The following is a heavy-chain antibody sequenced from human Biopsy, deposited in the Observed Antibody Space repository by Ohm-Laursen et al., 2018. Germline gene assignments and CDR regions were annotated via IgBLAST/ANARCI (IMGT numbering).Heavy chain of an antibody. CDR3: ARDSSRRAREGGMDA. CDR2: ISETSSHI. CDR1: GFSVSSYG. Sequence: LRLSCTASGFSVSSYGMNWVRQAPGKGLEWISYISETSSHIYDADSVRGRFTVARDIAKNSLYLQLNSLRVEDTAVYYCARDSSRRAREGGMDAWGQGTTVTVSS. V-gene: IGHV3-21*01. J-gene: IGHJ6*02. D-gene: IGHD6-6*01.